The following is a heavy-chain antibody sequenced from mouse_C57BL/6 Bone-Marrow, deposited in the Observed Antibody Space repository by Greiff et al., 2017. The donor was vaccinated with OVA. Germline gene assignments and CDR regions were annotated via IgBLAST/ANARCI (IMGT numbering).Heavy chain of an antibody. CDR3: ARSYSNSYAMDY. V-gene: IGHV1-82*01. J-gene: IGHJ4*01. CDR2: IYPGDGDT. D-gene: IGHD2-5*01. Sequence: VKLQESGPELVKPGASVKISCKASGYAFSSSWMNWVKQRPGKGLEWIGRIYPGDGDTNYNGKFKGKATLTADKSSSTAYMQLSSLTSEDSAVYFCARSYSNSYAMDYWGQGTSVTVSS. CDR1: GYAFSSSW.